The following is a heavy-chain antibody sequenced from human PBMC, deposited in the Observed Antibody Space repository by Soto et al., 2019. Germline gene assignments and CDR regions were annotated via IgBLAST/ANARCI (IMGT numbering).Heavy chain of an antibody. V-gene: IGHV3-23*01. J-gene: IGHJ4*02. Sequence: EVQLLESGGGLVQPGGSLRLSCAASGFTFSRYALSWVRQAPGQGLAWVSSISGDGATTVYADAGKGRFTASRDNSENTLYLQMNSLKVEDSAVDFCATDPHVIPEASGAWGQGTLVTVSS. CDR3: ATDPHVIPEASGA. CDR2: ISGDGATT. D-gene: IGHD3-16*02. CDR1: GFTFSRYA.